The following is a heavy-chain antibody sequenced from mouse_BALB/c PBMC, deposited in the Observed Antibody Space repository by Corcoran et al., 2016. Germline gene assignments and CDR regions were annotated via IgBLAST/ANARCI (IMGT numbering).Heavy chain of an antibody. D-gene: IGHD2-4*01. V-gene: IGHV9-4*02. CDR3: ARQRVYDYDGFAY. CDR2: INTHSGVP. Sequence: QIQLVQSGPELKKPGETVRISCKASGYTFTTAGIQWVQKMPGKGLKWIGWINTHSGVPKYAEDFKGRFAFSLETSASTAYLQISNLKNEDTATYFCARQRVYDYDGFAYWGQGTLVTVSA. J-gene: IGHJ3*01. CDR1: GYTFTTAG.